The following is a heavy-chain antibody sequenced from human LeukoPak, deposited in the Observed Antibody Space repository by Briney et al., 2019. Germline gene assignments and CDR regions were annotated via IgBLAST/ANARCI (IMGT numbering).Heavy chain of an antibody. J-gene: IGHJ4*02. CDR3: ARSGREATEIDY. CDR1: GFTFSDYF. CDR2: INGRGTYI. Sequence: GGSLRLSCAAAGFTFSDYFMSWVRQAPGKGLEWLSYINGRGTYIDYAESLKGRITISRDNAQNSLYLQMNSLRVEDTAVYYCARSGREATEIDYWGQGTLVTVSS. V-gene: IGHV3-11*06. D-gene: IGHD1-1*01.